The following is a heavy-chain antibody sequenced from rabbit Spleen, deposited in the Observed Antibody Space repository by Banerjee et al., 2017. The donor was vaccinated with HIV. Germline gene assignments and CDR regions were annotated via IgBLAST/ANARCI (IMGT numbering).Heavy chain of an antibody. CDR2: IFGGSTGTI. V-gene: IGHV1S40*01. J-gene: IGHJ6*01. CDR1: GFSSSSVYW. CDR3: ARDTGSSFSSYGMDL. D-gene: IGHD8-1*01. Sequence: QSLEESGGGLVKPGTSLTLTCTASGFSSSSVYWIYWVRQAPGKGLEWIGTIFGGSTGTIDYASWAKGRFTFSKTSSTTVTLQVTSLSAADTATYFCARDTGSSFSSYGMDLWGPGTLVTVS.